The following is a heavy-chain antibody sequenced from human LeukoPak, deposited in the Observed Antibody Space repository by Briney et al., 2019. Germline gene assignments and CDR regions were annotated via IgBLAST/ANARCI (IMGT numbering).Heavy chain of an antibody. V-gene: IGHV4-30-4*08. J-gene: IGHJ3*02. CDR1: GGSISSGDYY. CDR2: IYYSGST. CDR3: ARVQSRTYYDFWSGYPSAFDI. D-gene: IGHD3-3*01. Sequence: SSQTLSLTCTVSGGSISSGDYYWSWIRQPPGKGLEWIGYIYYSGSTYYNPSLKSRVTISVDTSKNQFSLKLSSVTAADTAVYYCARVQSRTYYDFWSGYPSAFDIWGQGTMVTVSS.